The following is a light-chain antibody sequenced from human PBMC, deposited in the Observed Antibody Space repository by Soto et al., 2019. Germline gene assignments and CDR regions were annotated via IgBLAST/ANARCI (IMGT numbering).Light chain of an antibody. CDR3: QQYNDWPRT. CDR2: DAS. Sequence: ELVMTQSPATLSVSPGERATLSCRASQSINSDLAWYQQKPGQAPRLFIYDASTRATGFPARFSGSGSGTEFTLTISSLQSEDFAVYYCQQYNDWPRTFGQGTKVEIK. J-gene: IGKJ1*01. V-gene: IGKV3-15*01. CDR1: QSINSD.